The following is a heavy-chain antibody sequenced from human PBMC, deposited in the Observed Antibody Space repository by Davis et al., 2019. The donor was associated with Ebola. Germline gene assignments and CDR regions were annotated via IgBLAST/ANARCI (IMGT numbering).Heavy chain of an antibody. CDR2: TYYTSKWHN. CDR1: GDSVFGKNGA. Sequence: HSQTLSLTCAISGDSVFGKNGAWNWIRQSPSRGLEWLGRTYYTSKWHNDYGESVKSRITFNPDTSKNQFSLQLESVTPEDTAIYYCARVNWGAGKALDIWGQGSMVTVSS. D-gene: IGHD7-27*01. V-gene: IGHV6-1*01. J-gene: IGHJ3*02. CDR3: ARVNWGAGKALDI.